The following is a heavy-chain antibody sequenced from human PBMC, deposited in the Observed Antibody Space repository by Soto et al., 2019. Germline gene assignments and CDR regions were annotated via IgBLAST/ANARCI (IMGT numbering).Heavy chain of an antibody. CDR1: GGSFSGYY. CDR3: ASFGGSVRYCDY. CDR2: INHSGST. D-gene: IGHD1-26*01. J-gene: IGHJ4*02. Sequence: QVQLQQWGAGLLKPSETLSLTCAVYGGSFSGYYWSWIRQPPGKGLEWIGEINHSGSTHYNPSLKRIVNLSVATSQNQFYLKLSSVTAADTAVYSCASFGGSVRYCDYWGQGTLVTVSS. V-gene: IGHV4-34*01.